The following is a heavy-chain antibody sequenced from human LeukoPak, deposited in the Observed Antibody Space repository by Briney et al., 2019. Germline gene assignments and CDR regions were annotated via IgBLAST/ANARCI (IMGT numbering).Heavy chain of an antibody. CDR3: ATVRGSSSSTWNADS. Sequence: GGSLRLSCAASGFTFSSYGMHWVRQAPGKGLEWVAVISDDGSYKYYADSVKGRFTISRDNSKNTLYLQMNSLRAEDTAIYYCATVRGSSSSTWNADSWGQGTLVTVSS. CDR1: GFTFSSYG. D-gene: IGHD3-16*01. J-gene: IGHJ4*02. CDR2: ISDDGSYK. V-gene: IGHV3-30*03.